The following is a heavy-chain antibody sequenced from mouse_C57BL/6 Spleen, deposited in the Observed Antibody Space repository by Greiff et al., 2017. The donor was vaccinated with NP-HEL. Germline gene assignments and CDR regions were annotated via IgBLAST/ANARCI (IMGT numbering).Heavy chain of an antibody. J-gene: IGHJ4*01. CDR1: GYTFTSYW. D-gene: IGHD3-2*02. V-gene: IGHV1-69*01. CDR3: ATGTTAQATGDY. Sequence: QVQLQQPGAELVMPGASVKLSCKASGYTFTSYWMHWVKQRPGQGLEWIGEINPSDSYTNYNQKFKGKSTLTVDKSSSTAYMQLSSLTSEDSAVYYCATGTTAQATGDYWGQGTSVTVSS. CDR2: INPSDSYT.